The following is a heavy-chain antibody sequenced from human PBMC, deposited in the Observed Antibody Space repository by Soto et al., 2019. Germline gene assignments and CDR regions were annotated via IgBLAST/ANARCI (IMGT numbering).Heavy chain of an antibody. CDR2: ISAYNGNT. Sequence: ASVKVSCKPSGYTFTSYGISWVRQAPGQGLEWMGWISAYNGNTNYAQKLQGRVTMTADKSTSTAYMELRSLGSDDTAVYYCASGYSTFFDPWGQGTLVTVSS. CDR3: ASGYSTFFDP. D-gene: IGHD3-3*01. CDR1: GYTFTSYG. J-gene: IGHJ5*02. V-gene: IGHV1-18*01.